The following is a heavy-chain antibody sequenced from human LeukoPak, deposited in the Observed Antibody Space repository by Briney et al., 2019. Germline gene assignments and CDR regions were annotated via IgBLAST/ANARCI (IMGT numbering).Heavy chain of an antibody. CDR1: GGSISSYY. Sequence: SETLSLTCTVSGGSISSYYWSWIRQPPGKGLEWIGYIYYSGSTNYNPSLKSRVTMSVDTSKNQFSLKLSSVTAADTAVYYCARVIAAAGNGDAFDIWGQGTMVTVSS. D-gene: IGHD6-13*01. CDR2: IYYSGST. J-gene: IGHJ3*02. V-gene: IGHV4-59*01. CDR3: ARVIAAAGNGDAFDI.